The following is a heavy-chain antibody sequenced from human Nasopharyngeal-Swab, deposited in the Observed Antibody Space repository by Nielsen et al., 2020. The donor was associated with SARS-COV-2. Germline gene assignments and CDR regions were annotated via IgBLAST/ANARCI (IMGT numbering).Heavy chain of an antibody. J-gene: IGHJ6*03. CDR1: GGSISSGGYY. CDR2: IYYSGST. V-gene: IGHV4-31*03. CDR3: ARAGDFWSGWSANYYMDV. Sequence: LRLSCTVSGGSISSGGYYWCWIRQHPGKGLEGIGYIYYSGSTYYNPSLKSRVTISVDTSKNQFSLKLSSVTAADTAVYYCARAGDFWSGWSANYYMDVWGKGTTVTVSS. D-gene: IGHD3-3*01.